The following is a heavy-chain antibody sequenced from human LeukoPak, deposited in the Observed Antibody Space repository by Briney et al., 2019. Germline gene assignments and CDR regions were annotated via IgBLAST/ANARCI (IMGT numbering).Heavy chain of an antibody. Sequence: GGSLRLSCAASGFTFSGFYMNWARQAPGKGLEWVSTISGSTIYIYYADSVKGRFTISRDNAKNSLSLQMNCLRAEDTAVYYCARVRCSRGTCYLDYWGQGTLATVSS. D-gene: IGHD2-15*01. CDR2: ISGSTIYI. J-gene: IGHJ4*02. V-gene: IGHV3-21*06. CDR1: GFTFSGFY. CDR3: ARVRCSRGTCYLDY.